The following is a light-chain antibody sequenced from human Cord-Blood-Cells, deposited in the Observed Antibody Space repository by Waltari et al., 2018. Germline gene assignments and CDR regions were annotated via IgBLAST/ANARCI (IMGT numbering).Light chain of an antibody. CDR1: SSNIGAGYA. J-gene: IGLJ3*02. Sequence: QSVLTQPPSVSGAPGQRVTIPCTGSSSNIGAGYAVHRYQQLPGTAPKLLIYGNSNRPSGVPDRFFGSKSGTSASLAITGLQAEDEADYYCQSYDSSLSGSVFGGGTKLTVL. V-gene: IGLV1-40*01. CDR3: QSYDSSLSGSV. CDR2: GNS.